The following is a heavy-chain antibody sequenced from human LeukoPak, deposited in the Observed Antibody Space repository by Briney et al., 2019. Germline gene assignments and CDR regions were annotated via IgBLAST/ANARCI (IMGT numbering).Heavy chain of an antibody. CDR3: ARDGGSSFPGWYFDL. J-gene: IGHJ2*01. CDR1: GFTFSTHA. CDR2: ISFVGTDT. Sequence: GRSLRLSCAASGFTFSTHAMHWVRQAPGKGLQWVAVISFVGTDTYYADSVRGRFTISRDNSKNTVYLQMSSLRPEDSAIYYCARDGGSSFPGWYFDLWGRGTLVTVSA. D-gene: IGHD1-26*01. V-gene: IGHV3-30-3*01.